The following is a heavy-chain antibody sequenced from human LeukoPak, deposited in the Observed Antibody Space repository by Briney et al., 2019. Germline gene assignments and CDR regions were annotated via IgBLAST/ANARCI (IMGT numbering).Heavy chain of an antibody. J-gene: IGHJ4*02. D-gene: IGHD2-21*01. CDR3: ARDHGHKSVDY. CDR1: GYTFSSYG. Sequence: ASVKVSCKASGYTFSSYGISWLRQAPGQGLKWMGWISAYNGNTNYAQKLQGRVTMTTDTSTSTLYMEVRSLRSDDTAVYYCARDHGHKSVDYWGQGTLVTVSS. V-gene: IGHV1-18*01. CDR2: ISAYNGNT.